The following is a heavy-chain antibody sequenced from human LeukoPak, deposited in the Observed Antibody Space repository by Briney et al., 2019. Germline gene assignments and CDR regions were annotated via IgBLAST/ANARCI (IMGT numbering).Heavy chain of an antibody. V-gene: IGHV3-66*01. Sequence: GGSLRLSCAASGFTVSSNYMSWVRQAPGKGLEWVSVIYSGGSTYYADSVKGRSIISRDNSKNTLYLQMNSLRAEDTAVYYCARDRMVVADGFDYWGQGTLVTVSS. D-gene: IGHD2-15*01. CDR2: IYSGGST. J-gene: IGHJ4*02. CDR1: GFTVSSNY. CDR3: ARDRMVVADGFDY.